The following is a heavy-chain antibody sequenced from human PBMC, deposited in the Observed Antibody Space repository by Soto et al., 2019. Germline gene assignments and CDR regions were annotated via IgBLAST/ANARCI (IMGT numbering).Heavy chain of an antibody. CDR3: ARADKYYYDSSGYFN. J-gene: IGHJ4*02. CDR2: ISYDGSNK. CDR1: GFTFSSYA. D-gene: IGHD3-22*01. V-gene: IGHV3-30-3*01. Sequence: GGSLRLSCAASGFTFSSYAMHWVRQAPGKGLEWVAVISYDGSNKYYADSVKGRFTISRDNSKNTLYLQMNSLRAEDTAVYYCARADKYYYDSSGYFNWGQGTLVTVSS.